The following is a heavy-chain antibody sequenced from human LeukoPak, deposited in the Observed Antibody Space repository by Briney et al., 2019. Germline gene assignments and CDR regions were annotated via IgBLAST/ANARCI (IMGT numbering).Heavy chain of an antibody. D-gene: IGHD4-23*01. CDR2: IYYSGST. J-gene: IGHJ4*02. V-gene: IGHV4-39*07. Sequence: SETLSLTCTVSGGSISSSSYYWGWIRQPPGKGLEWIGSIYYSGSTYYNPSLKSRVTISVDTSKNQFSLKLSSVTAADTAVYYCARDLDYGGNSSLWIDYWGQGTLVTVSS. CDR3: ARDLDYGGNSSLWIDY. CDR1: GGSISSSSYY.